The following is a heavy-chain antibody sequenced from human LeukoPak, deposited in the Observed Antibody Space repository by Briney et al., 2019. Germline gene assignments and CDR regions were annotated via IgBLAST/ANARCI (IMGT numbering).Heavy chain of an antibody. Sequence: AGGSLRLSCAASGFTFSSYAMHWVRQAPGKGLEWVAVISYDGSNKYYADSVKGRFTISRDNSKNTLYLQMNSLRAEDTAVYYCAKDQLRDCSSTSCLNDAFDIWGQGTMVTVSS. J-gene: IGHJ3*02. CDR2: ISYDGSNK. CDR1: GFTFSSYA. D-gene: IGHD2-2*01. CDR3: AKDQLRDCSSTSCLNDAFDI. V-gene: IGHV3-30*04.